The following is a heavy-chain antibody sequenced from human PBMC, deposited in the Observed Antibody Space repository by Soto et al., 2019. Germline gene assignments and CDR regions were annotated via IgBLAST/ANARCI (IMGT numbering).Heavy chain of an antibody. CDR2: ISYDGSNK. V-gene: IGHV3-30-3*01. D-gene: IGHD2-15*01. CDR1: GFTFSSYA. CDR3: ARGVGYCSGGSCGDYYYYGMDV. Sequence: GGSLRLSCAASGFTFSSYAMHWVRQAPGKWLEWVAVISYDGSNKYYADSVKGRFTISRDNSKNTLYLQMNSLRAEDTAVYYCARGVGYCSGGSCGDYYYYGMDVWGQGXTVTVYS. J-gene: IGHJ6*02.